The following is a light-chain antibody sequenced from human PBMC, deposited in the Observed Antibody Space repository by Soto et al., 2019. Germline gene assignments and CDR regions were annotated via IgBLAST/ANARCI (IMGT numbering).Light chain of an antibody. CDR3: QQRSNWPPFLT. CDR1: QSVSSY. CDR2: DAS. J-gene: IGKJ4*01. Sequence: EIVLTQSPATLSLSPGERATLSCRASQSVSSYLDWYQQKPGQAPRLLIYDASNRATGIPARFSGSGSGTDFTLTISSLEPEDVAVDYCQQRSNWPPFLTFGGGTKVEIK. V-gene: IGKV3-11*01.